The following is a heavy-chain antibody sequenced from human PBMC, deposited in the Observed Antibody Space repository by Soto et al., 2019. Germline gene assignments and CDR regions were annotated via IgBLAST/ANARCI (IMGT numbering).Heavy chain of an antibody. V-gene: IGHV3-30*03. CDR2: ISNDGSNK. J-gene: IGHJ4*02. D-gene: IGHD6-19*01. CDR1: GFTFSNYG. CDR3: ASHIRHNGGWYGEFDY. Sequence: QVQLVESGGGVVQPGRSLRLSCAASGFTFSNYGMHWVRQAPGKGLEWVAVISNDGSNKYYAESEKGRFTISRDNSKNERYLPMNSLRAEDSAVYYCASHIRHNGGWYGEFDYWGQGPLVTVSS.